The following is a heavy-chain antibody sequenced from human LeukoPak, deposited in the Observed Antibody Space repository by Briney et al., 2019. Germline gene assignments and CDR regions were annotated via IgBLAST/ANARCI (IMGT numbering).Heavy chain of an antibody. V-gene: IGHV3-33*01. D-gene: IGHD6-13*01. CDR2: LWSDGIKT. J-gene: IGHJ4*02. CDR3: GRDYASSWTPLFNY. CDR1: GFTFTSYG. Sequence: PGGSLRLSCATSGFTFTSYGTHWVRQARGRGLEWVAALWSDGIKTSYADSVRGRFTISRDNSRHTLYLQMDSLRAEDTAVYYCGRDYASSWTPLFNYWGQGTLVTVSS.